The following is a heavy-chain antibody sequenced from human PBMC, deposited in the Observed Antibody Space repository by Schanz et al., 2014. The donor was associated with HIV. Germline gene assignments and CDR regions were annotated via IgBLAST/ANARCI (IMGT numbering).Heavy chain of an antibody. CDR2: VSYDGSNE. V-gene: IGHV3-30-3*02. CDR3: TSSKLGYCSGSSCYFDYYYGMDV. Sequence: QEQVVESGGGVVQPGRSLRLACAASGFTFSTYAMHWVRQAPGEGLEWVAIVSYDGSNEYYADSVKGRFTISRDTSKNTLYLQMNSLRVEDTAVYYCTSSKLGYCSGSSCYFDYYYGMDVWGQGTTVTVSS. J-gene: IGHJ6*02. D-gene: IGHD2-15*01. CDR1: GFTFSTYA.